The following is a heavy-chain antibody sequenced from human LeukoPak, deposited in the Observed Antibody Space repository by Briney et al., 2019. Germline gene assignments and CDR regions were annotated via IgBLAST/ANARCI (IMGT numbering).Heavy chain of an antibody. J-gene: IGHJ4*02. Sequence: SVKVSCKASGGTFSSYAISWVRQAPGQGLEWMGGVIPIFGTANYAQKFQGRVTITTDESTSTAYMELSSLRSEDTAVYYCARDSGSYLYFDYWGQGTLVTVSS. CDR2: VIPIFGTA. CDR3: ARDSGSYLYFDY. V-gene: IGHV1-69*05. D-gene: IGHD1-26*01. CDR1: GGTFSSYA.